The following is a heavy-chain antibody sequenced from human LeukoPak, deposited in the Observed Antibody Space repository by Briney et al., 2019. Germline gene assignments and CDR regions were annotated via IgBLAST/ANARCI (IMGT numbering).Heavy chain of an antibody. CDR2: IIPIFGTA. Sequence: ASVKVSCKASGGTFSSYAISWVRQAPGQGLEWMGGIIPIFGTANYAQKFQGRVTITTDESTSKAYMELSSLRSEDTAVYYCARDNGYCSGGSCYLLDYWGQGTLVTVSS. J-gene: IGHJ4*02. V-gene: IGHV1-69*05. CDR3: ARDNGYCSGGSCYLLDY. D-gene: IGHD2-15*01. CDR1: GGTFSSYA.